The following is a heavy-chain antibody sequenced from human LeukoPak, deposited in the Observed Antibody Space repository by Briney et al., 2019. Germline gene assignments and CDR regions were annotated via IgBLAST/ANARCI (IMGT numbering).Heavy chain of an antibody. J-gene: IGHJ6*02. CDR3: AKDLSIASRPVLSH. CDR1: GFIFSDHA. D-gene: IGHD6-6*01. Sequence: GGSLRLSCPASGFIFSDHAMNWVRQAPGKGLEWVSIISARDGRTYYADSVKGRFTISRDNSKDTLYLQMNSLRAEDTALYYCAKDLSIASRPVLSHWGQGTTVTVSS. V-gene: IGHV3-23*01. CDR2: ISARDGRT.